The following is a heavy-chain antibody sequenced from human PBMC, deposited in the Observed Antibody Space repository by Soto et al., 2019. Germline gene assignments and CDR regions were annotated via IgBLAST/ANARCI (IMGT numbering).Heavy chain of an antibody. V-gene: IGHV3-23*01. CDR3: AKENGYSSSWFEFDY. Sequence: GGSLRLSCVASGFVFSTYSMNWVRQAPGKGLEWVSAISSSGGSTYYADSVKGRFTISRDNSKNTLYLQMNSLRAEDTAVYYCAKENGYSSSWFEFDYWGQGTLVTVSS. CDR1: GFVFSTYS. CDR2: ISSSGGST. D-gene: IGHD6-13*01. J-gene: IGHJ4*02.